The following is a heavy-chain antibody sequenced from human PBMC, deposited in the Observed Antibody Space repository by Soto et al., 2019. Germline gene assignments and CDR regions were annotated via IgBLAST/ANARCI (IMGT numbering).Heavy chain of an antibody. D-gene: IGHD3-22*01. V-gene: IGHV4-61*05. CDR3: ARHLGYDSSGYYRNWFDP. CDR2: IYYSGST. CDR1: GGSISSSSYY. J-gene: IGHJ5*02. Sequence: SETLSLTCTVSGGSISSSSYYWGWIRQPPGKGLEWIGYIYYSGSTNYNPSLKSRVTISVDTSKNQFSLKLSSVTAADTAVYYCARHLGYDSSGYYRNWFDPWGQGTLVTVSA.